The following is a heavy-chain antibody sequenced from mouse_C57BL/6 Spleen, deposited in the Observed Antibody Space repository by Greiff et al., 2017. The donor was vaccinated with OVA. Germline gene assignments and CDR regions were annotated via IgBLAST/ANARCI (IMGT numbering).Heavy chain of an antibody. J-gene: IGHJ2*01. CDR1: GFTFSSYG. V-gene: IGHV5-6*01. CDR3: ARHRASITTVVAFDY. D-gene: IGHD1-1*01. Sequence: EVKVVESGGDLVKPGGSLKLSCAASGFTFSSYGMSWVRQTPDKRLEWVATISSGGSYTYYPDGVKGRFTISRDNAKNTLYLQMSSLKSEDTAMYYCARHRASITTVVAFDYWGQGTTLTVSS. CDR2: ISSGGSYT.